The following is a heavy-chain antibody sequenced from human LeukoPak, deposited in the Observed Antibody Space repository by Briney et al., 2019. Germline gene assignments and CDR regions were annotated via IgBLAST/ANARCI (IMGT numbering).Heavy chain of an antibody. Sequence: GGSLRLSCAASGFTFSSYGMHWVRQAPGKGLEWVANIKQDGSEKYYVDSVKGRFTISRDNAKNSLYVQMNSLRAEDTAVYYCARESYCSGGSCSYYGMDVWGQGTTVTVSS. CDR3: ARESYCSGGSCSYYGMDV. CDR1: GFTFSSYG. CDR2: IKQDGSEK. D-gene: IGHD2-15*01. J-gene: IGHJ6*02. V-gene: IGHV3-7*01.